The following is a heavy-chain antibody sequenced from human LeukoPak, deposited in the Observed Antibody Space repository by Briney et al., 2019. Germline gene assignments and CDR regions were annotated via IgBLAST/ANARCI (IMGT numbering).Heavy chain of an antibody. CDR1: GGSFSGYY. J-gene: IGHJ5*02. CDR2: INHSGST. V-gene: IGHV4-34*01. D-gene: IGHD3-10*01. CDR3: ARGGKITMVRGVLRFDP. Sequence: SETLSLTCAVYGGSFSGYYWSWIRQPPEKGLEWIGEINHSGSTNYNPSLKSRVTISVDTSKNQFSLKLSSVTAADTAVYYCARGGKITMVRGVLRFDPGGQGTRVTVS.